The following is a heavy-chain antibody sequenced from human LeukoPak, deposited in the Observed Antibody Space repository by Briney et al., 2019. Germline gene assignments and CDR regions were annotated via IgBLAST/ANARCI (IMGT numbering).Heavy chain of an antibody. CDR2: INSNSGGT. V-gene: IGHV1-2*02. D-gene: IGHD5-12*01. Sequence: GASVKVSCKASGYTFTKHGISWVRQAPGQGLEWMGWINSNSGGTNYAQKFQGRVTMTRDTSISTAYMELSRLRSDDTAVYCCASLSTGGYSGYDLGDYWGQGTLVTVSS. CDR3: ASLSTGGYSGYDLGDY. J-gene: IGHJ4*02. CDR1: GYTFTKHG.